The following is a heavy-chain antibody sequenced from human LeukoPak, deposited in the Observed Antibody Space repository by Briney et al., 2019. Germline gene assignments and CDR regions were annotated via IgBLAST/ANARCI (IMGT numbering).Heavy chain of an antibody. D-gene: IGHD6-19*01. CDR1: GFTFSSYE. CDR2: INSPVGRM. Sequence: GGSLRLSCAASGFTFSSYEMNWVRQAPGKGLEWVSSINSPVGRMYYADSLKGRITISRDNARSTLYLQMNSLRAEDTAVYYCATDGRSSCWYGFDYWGQGILVTVSA. V-gene: IGHV3-21*01. CDR3: ATDGRSSCWYGFDY. J-gene: IGHJ4*02.